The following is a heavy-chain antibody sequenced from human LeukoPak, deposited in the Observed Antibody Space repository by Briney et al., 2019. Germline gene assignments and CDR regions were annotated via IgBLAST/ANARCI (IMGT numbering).Heavy chain of an antibody. CDR1: SGSINEHY. D-gene: IGHD3/OR15-3a*01. J-gene: IGHJ6*03. Sequence: PSETLSLTCTVSSGSINEHYWSWVRQTAGKGLEWIGRIYVSGNSNYNPSLKSRVTMSVEESKNQISLKLRSVTAADTAVYYCARVGGLSAYYYYMDVGGKGTTVTVS. CDR2: IYVSGNS. V-gene: IGHV4-4*07. CDR3: ARVGGLSAYYYYMDV.